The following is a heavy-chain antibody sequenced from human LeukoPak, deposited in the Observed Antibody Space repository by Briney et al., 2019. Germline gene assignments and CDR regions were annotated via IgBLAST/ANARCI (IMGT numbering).Heavy chain of an antibody. J-gene: IGHJ5*02. Sequence: SETLSLTCTVSGGSISSYYWSWIRQPPGKGLEWIGYIYYSGNTNYNPSLKSRVTISVDTSKNQFSLKLSSVTAADTAVYYCARDPYGDYVLGSARWFDPWGQGTLVTVSS. CDR3: ARDPYGDYVLGSARWFDP. D-gene: IGHD4-17*01. CDR1: GGSISSYY. V-gene: IGHV4-59*01. CDR2: IYYSGNT.